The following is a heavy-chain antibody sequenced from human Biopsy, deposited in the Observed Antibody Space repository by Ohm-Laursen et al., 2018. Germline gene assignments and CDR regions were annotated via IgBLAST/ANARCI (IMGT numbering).Heavy chain of an antibody. CDR1: GHNFNAYY. D-gene: IGHD5-18*01. V-gene: IGHV1-2*02. J-gene: IGHJ3*01. CDR2: INPNNGGT. CDR3: ARLAYSEYRRDPLDV. Sequence: ASVTVSCKASGHNFNAYYMQWVRQAPGQWLEWMGWINPNNGGTNYAHKFQGRVTMTRDTSISTAYMHMSGLTSADTAVYYCARLAYSEYRRDPLDVWGQGTMVTVSS.